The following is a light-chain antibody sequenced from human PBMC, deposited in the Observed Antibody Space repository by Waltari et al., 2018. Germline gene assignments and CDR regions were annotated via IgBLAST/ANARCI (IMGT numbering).Light chain of an antibody. Sequence: SALTQPGSVSASPGQSITISCTGTSSDVGGSNFVSWYQQHPGKAPQVIIFEISKRPSGVSNRFSGSKSGNTASLTISGLQAEDEANYYCCAYVGYSTWVFGGGTKLTVV. J-gene: IGLJ3*02. CDR2: EIS. V-gene: IGLV2-23*02. CDR3: CAYVGYSTWV. CDR1: SSDVGGSNF.